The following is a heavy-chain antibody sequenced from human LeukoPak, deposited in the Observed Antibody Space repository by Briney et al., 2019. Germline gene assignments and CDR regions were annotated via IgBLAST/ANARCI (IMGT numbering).Heavy chain of an antibody. CDR1: GYTFTSYG. CDR2: ITTYNGDS. V-gene: IGHV1-18*01. CDR3: ARRFLSGSRHYYYYYGMDV. D-gene: IGHD1-26*01. J-gene: IGHJ6*02. Sequence: ASVKVSCKASGYTFTSYGISWVRQAPGQGLEWMGGITTYNGDSNYAQNLQGRVTMTTDTSTSTAYMELRSLRSDDTAVYYCARRFLSGSRHYYYYYGMDVWGQGTTVTVSS.